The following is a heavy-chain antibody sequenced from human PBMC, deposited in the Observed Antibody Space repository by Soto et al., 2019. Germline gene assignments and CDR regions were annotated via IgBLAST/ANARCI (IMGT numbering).Heavy chain of an antibody. J-gene: IGHJ4*02. D-gene: IGHD6-13*01. V-gene: IGHV4-31*03. CDR2: IYYSGST. Sequence: SETLSLTCTVPGGSISSGGYYWSWIRQHPGKGLEWIGYIYYSGSTYYNPSLKSRVTISVDTSKNQFSLKLSSVTAADTAVYYCARGVSSSWYPVFDYWGQGTLVTVSS. CDR1: GGSISSGGYY. CDR3: ARGVSSSWYPVFDY.